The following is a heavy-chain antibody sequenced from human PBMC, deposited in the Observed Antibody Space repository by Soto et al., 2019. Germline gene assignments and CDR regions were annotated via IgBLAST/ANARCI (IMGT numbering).Heavy chain of an antibody. Sequence: QLQLQESGPGLVKPSEPLSLTCAVSGGSISSSTYYWGWIRQPPGKMLEWIGRIYYSGSTYYNPSLKSRVIISVDTSKNQFSPKLNSVTAADTAVYYGASSEGFSPWGQGTMVTVSS. D-gene: IGHD3-10*01. V-gene: IGHV4-39*01. CDR1: GGSISSSTYY. J-gene: IGHJ3*01. CDR3: ASSEGFSP. CDR2: IYYSGST.